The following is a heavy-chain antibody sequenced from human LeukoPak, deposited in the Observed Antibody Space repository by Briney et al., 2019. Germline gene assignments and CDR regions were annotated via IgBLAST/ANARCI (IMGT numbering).Heavy chain of an antibody. CDR3: AREGYSGYDFSYYYYMDV. Sequence: SETLSLTCTVSGGSISSYYWSWIRQPAGKGLEWIGRIYTSGSTNYNPSLKSRATMSVDTSKNQFSLKLSSVTAADTAVYYCAREGYSGYDFSYYYYMDVWGKGTTVTVSS. D-gene: IGHD5-12*01. V-gene: IGHV4-4*07. J-gene: IGHJ6*03. CDR2: IYTSGST. CDR1: GGSISSYY.